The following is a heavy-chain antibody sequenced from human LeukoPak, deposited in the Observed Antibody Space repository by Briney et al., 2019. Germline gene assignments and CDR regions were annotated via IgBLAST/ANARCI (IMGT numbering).Heavy chain of an antibody. CDR3: ARDGYSYGFLDQ. D-gene: IGHD5-18*01. J-gene: IGHJ4*02. CDR2: ISGRSSSI. V-gene: IGHV3-21*01. CDR1: GFTFSDYT. Sequence: GGSLRLSCVASGFTFSDYTMNWVRQTPGKGLAWVSSISGRSSSIHVADSVKGRFTISRDNAKDSLYLEMNSLRAEDTAVYYCARDGYSYGFLDQWGQGTLVTVSS.